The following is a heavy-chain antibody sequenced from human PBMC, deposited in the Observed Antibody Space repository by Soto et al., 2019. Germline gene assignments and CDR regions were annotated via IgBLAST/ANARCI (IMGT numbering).Heavy chain of an antibody. CDR3: AVHVDNTYTYNF. D-gene: IGHD5-18*01. V-gene: IGHV4-4*02. Sequence: QVQLQESGPGLVKPSGTLSLTCAVSGGSISSNNLWSWVRQPPGKGLEWIGEIYHSGSTNYNPSLKGRVTMSEDKSKSLCSLDLGSLNAAEGSVYYGAVHVDNTYTYNFWGEGTLVTVSS. J-gene: IGHJ4*02. CDR2: IYHSGST. CDR1: GGSISSNNL.